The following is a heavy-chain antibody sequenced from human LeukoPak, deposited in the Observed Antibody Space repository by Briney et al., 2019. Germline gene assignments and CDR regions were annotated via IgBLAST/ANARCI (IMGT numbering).Heavy chain of an antibody. CDR3: ANEVRPNDY. CDR1: GFSFSSHA. D-gene: IGHD1-1*01. J-gene: IGHJ4*02. CDR2: IDISGGST. V-gene: IGHV3-23*01. Sequence: GSLRLSCAASGFSFSSHAMCWVRQAPGKGLERVSSIDISGGSTYYADSVQGRFTISRDNSKNTLYLQMNSLRAEDTALYYCANEVRPNDYWGQGTLVTVSS.